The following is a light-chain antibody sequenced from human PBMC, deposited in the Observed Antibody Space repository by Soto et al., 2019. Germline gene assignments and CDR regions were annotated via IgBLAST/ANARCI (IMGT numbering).Light chain of an antibody. CDR1: QSLLHSNGYNY. Sequence: DIVMTQSPLSLPVTPGEPASISCRSSQSLLHSNGYNYLDWYLQKPGQSPQLLIYLGSNRASGGPDRFSGSGSGTDFTLTISRVEAEDVGVYYCMQALQTPYTFGQGTKLEIK. CDR2: LGS. CDR3: MQALQTPYT. J-gene: IGKJ2*01. V-gene: IGKV2-28*01.